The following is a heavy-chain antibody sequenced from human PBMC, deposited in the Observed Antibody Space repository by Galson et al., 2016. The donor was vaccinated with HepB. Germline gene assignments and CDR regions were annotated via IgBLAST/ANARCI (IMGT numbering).Heavy chain of an antibody. D-gene: IGHD4/OR15-4a*01. CDR1: GGSVNSGSYY. CDR3: ARDRLRGPQGEVLTGMDV. Sequence: TLSLTCTVSGGSVNSGSYYWAWIRQPPGKGLEWIGYIYYTGHTNYNPSLKSRVTMSVDTSKNQFSLKLRSVTAADTAVFYCARDRLRGPQGEVLTGMDVWGQGTTVTVSS. J-gene: IGHJ6*02. CDR2: IYYTGHT. V-gene: IGHV4-61*01.